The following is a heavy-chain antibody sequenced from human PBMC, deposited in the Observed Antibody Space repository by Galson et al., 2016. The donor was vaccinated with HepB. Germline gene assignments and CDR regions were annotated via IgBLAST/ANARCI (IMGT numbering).Heavy chain of an antibody. J-gene: IGHJ4*02. Sequence: SLRPSCAASGFIFRNYWMTWVRQAPGKGLEWVANINRDGSEKYYMHSVRGRFTISRDSAKNLVFLQMNSLRAEDPAVYHCARAMSGSYDFWGQGILVTVTS. CDR1: GFIFRNYW. CDR2: INRDGSEK. V-gene: IGHV3-7*01. CDR3: ARAMSGSYDF. D-gene: IGHD1-26*01.